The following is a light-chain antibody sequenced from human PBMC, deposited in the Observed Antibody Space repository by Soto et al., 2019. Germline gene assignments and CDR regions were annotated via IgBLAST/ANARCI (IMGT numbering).Light chain of an antibody. J-gene: IGKJ2*01. CDR3: QRYCDAPHI. Sequence: DIQMTQSPSSLSASVGDRVTISCRASEDIGTFLAWYQHKLGKVPKLLIFAASPLQSGVPARFSGSGSGTDFTLAISSLQPEHVATYYCQRYCDAPHIFGLGIKVDIK. CDR1: EDIGTF. CDR2: AAS. V-gene: IGKV1-27*01.